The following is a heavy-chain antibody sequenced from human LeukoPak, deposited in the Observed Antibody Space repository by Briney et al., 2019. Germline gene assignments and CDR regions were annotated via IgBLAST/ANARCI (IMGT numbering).Heavy chain of an antibody. Sequence: GGSLRLSCTASGFTFGDYAMSWVRQAPGKGLEWVGFIRSKAYGGTTEYAASVKGRFTISRDDSKSIAYLQMNSLKTEDTAVYYCTRDLDSSDYYFLYWGQGTLVTVSS. CDR2: IRSKAYGGTT. D-gene: IGHD3-22*01. J-gene: IGHJ4*02. V-gene: IGHV3-49*04. CDR3: TRDLDSSDYYFLY. CDR1: GFTFGDYA.